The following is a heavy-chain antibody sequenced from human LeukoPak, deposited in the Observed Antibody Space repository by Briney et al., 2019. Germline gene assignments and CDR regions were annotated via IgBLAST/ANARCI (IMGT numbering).Heavy chain of an antibody. CDR1: GFTFNSYA. J-gene: IGHJ4*02. CDR3: ARDKGTDFWSGFDY. CDR2: ISGGGGNT. D-gene: IGHD3-3*01. Sequence: PGGSLRLSCAASGFTFNSYAMSWVRQAPGTGLEWVSAISGGGGNTYSADSVKGRFTISRDNAKNSLSLQMNSLRAEDTAVYYCARDKGTDFWSGFDYWGQGTLVTVSS. V-gene: IGHV3-23*01.